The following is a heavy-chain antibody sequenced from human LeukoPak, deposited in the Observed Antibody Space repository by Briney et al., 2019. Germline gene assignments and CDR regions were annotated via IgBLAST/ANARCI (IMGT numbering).Heavy chain of an antibody. CDR1: GFTFSSYS. J-gene: IGHJ4*02. Sequence: GGSLRLSCAASGFTFSSYSMNWVRQAHGKGLEWVSSISSSSSYIYYADSVKGRFTISRDNAKNSLYLQMNSLRAEDTAVYYCASGFTGTFTDYWGQGTLVTVSS. V-gene: IGHV3-21*01. D-gene: IGHD1-1*01. CDR2: ISSSSSYI. CDR3: ASGFTGTFTDY.